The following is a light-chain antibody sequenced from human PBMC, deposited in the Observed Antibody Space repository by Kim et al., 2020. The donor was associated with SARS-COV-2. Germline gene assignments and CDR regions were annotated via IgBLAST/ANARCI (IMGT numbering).Light chain of an antibody. CDR2: AAS. V-gene: IGKV1-39*01. J-gene: IGKJ4*01. CDR3: QQSYRAPT. Sequence: SAAVGDRVTITCRASQNIRNYLNWYQQKPGKVPKLLIYAASTLQSGVPSRFSGGGSGTDFALTISSLQPEDFATYYCQQSYRAPTFGGGTKVDIK. CDR1: QNIRNY.